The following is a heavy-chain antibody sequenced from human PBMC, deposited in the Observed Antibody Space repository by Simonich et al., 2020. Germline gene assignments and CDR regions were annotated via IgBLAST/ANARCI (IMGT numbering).Heavy chain of an antibody. D-gene: IGHD2-15*01. V-gene: IGHV3-33*01. CDR1: GFTFSSYG. J-gene: IGHJ4*02. CDR2: IWYDGSNK. Sequence: QVQLVESGGGVVQPGRSLRLSCAASGFTFSSYGMHWVRQAPGKGLEWVAVIWYDGSNKYYADSVKGRFTISRDNSKNTLYLQMNSRRAEDTAVDYCARDRYCSGGSCYYFDYWGQGTLVTVSS. CDR3: ARDRYCSGGSCYYFDY.